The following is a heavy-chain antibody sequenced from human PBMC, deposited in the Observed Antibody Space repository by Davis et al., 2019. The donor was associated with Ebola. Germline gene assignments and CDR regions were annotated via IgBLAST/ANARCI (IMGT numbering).Heavy chain of an antibody. CDR2: IRSKAYGGTT. J-gene: IGHJ4*02. CDR3: TMGYSSGWYPLGY. D-gene: IGHD6-19*01. V-gene: IGHV3-49*04. Sequence: GESLKISCAASGFTFSSYAMSWVRQAPGKGLEWVGFIRSKAYGGTTEYAASVKGRFTISRDDSKSIAYLQMNSLKTEDTAVYYCTMGYSSGWYPLGYWGQGTLVTVSS. CDR1: GFTFSSYA.